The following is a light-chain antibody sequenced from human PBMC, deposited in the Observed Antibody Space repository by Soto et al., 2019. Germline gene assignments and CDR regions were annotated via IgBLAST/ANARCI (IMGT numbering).Light chain of an antibody. CDR1: QGISNS. V-gene: IGKV1-27*01. CDR2: AAS. Sequence: DIQMTQSPSSLSASIGDRVTISCRASQGISNSLAWYQQKAGEVPKLLIYAASTSHSGVPSRFRGSGSGTDFTLTISSLQPEDVATYYFQSYKSAPRTFGQGTKVEIK. J-gene: IGKJ1*01. CDR3: QSYKSAPRT.